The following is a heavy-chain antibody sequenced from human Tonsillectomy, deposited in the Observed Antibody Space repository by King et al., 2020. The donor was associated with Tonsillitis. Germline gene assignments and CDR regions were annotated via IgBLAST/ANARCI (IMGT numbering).Heavy chain of an antibody. CDR1: GGSISSGSYY. CDR3: ARASRGYYDSSGYWNAFDI. J-gene: IGHJ3*02. Sequence: QLQESGPGLVKPSQTLSLTCTVSGGSISSGSYYWSWIRQPAGKGLEWIGRIYSSGSTNYNPSLKSRGTISVDTSKNQFSLKLSSVTAADTAVYYCARASRGYYDSSGYWNAFDIWGQGTMVTVSS. D-gene: IGHD3-22*01. V-gene: IGHV4-61*02. CDR2: IYSSGST.